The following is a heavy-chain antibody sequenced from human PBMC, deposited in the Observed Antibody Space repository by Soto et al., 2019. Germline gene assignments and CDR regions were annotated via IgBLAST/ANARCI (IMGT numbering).Heavy chain of an antibody. D-gene: IGHD3-22*01. CDR2: IYYSGST. Sequence: SETLSLTCTVSGGSISSYYWSWIRQPPGKGLEWIGDIYYSGSTNYNPSLKSRVTISVDKSKNQFSLKLSSVTAADTAVYYCARSPDSSGYYPRWYYYGMDVWGQGTTVTV. CDR1: GGSISSYY. CDR3: ARSPDSSGYYPRWYYYGMDV. J-gene: IGHJ6*02. V-gene: IGHV4-59*12.